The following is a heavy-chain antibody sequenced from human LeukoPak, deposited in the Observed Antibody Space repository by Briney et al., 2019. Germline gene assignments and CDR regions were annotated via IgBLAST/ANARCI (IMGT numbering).Heavy chain of an antibody. Sequence: ASVKVSCKASGYTFTSYDINWVRQDTGQGLEWMGWMNPNSGNTGYAQKFQGRVTMTRNTSISTAYMELSSLRSEDTAVYYCARGGRRIAARQRGNWFDPWGQGTLVTVSS. D-gene: IGHD6-6*01. V-gene: IGHV1-8*01. CDR2: MNPNSGNT. J-gene: IGHJ5*02. CDR3: ARGGRRIAARQRGNWFDP. CDR1: GYTFTSYD.